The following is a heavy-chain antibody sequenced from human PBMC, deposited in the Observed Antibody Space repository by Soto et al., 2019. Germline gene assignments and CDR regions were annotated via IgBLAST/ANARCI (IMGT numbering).Heavy chain of an antibody. CDR1: GYTFTGYY. D-gene: IGHD4-17*01. CDR2: INPNSGGT. J-gene: IGHJ6*02. CDR3: ARGQAVKRPSDDYGDYEGYYYYGMDV. Sequence: QVQLVQSGAEVKKPGASVKVSCKASGYTFTGYYMHWVRQAPGQGLEWMGWINPNSGGTNYAQKFQGWVTMTRDTSISTAYMELSRRGSDDTAVYYCARGQAVKRPSDDYGDYEGYYYYGMDVWGQGTTVTVSS. V-gene: IGHV1-2*04.